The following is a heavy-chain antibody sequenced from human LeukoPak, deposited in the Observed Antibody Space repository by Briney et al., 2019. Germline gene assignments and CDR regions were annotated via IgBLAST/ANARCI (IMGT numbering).Heavy chain of an antibody. Sequence: GGSLRLSCAASGLTFDDYAMHWVRQAPGKGLEWVSGISWNSGSIGYADSVKGRFTISRDNAKNSLYLQMNSLRAEDTALYYCAKGEGCSSTSCYSGYYYGMDVWGQGTTVTVSS. J-gene: IGHJ6*02. D-gene: IGHD2-2*02. CDR2: ISWNSGSI. CDR1: GLTFDDYA. V-gene: IGHV3-9*01. CDR3: AKGEGCSSTSCYSGYYYGMDV.